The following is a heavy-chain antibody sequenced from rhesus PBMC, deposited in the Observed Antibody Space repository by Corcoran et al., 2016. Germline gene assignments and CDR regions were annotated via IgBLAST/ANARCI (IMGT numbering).Heavy chain of an antibody. J-gene: IGHJ4*01. CDR1: GGSISSSNW. Sequence: QVQLQESGPGLVKPSETLSLTCAVSGGSISSSNWWSWIRQPPGKGLEWIGYISGSSGSHYYTPSLKSRVTISTATSKNQFSLKLSSVTAADTAVYYCARDPLSIAGTLFDYWGQGVLVTVSS. V-gene: IGHV4-65*01. CDR2: ISGSSGSH. CDR3: ARDPLSIAGTLFDY. D-gene: IGHD1-1-1*01.